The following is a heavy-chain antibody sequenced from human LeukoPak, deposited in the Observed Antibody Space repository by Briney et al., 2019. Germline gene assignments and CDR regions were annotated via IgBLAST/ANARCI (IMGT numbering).Heavy chain of an antibody. Sequence: GGSLRLSCAASGFTFSSYSMNWVRQAPGKGLEWVSSISSSSSYIYYADSVKGRFTISRDNAKNSLYRQMNSLRAEDTAVYYCAKASMIVVDYWGQGTLVTVSS. J-gene: IGHJ4*02. D-gene: IGHD3-22*01. CDR2: ISSSSSYI. V-gene: IGHV3-21*01. CDR3: AKASMIVVDY. CDR1: GFTFSSYS.